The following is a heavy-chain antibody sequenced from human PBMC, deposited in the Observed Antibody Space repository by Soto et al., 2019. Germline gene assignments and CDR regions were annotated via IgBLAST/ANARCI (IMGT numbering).Heavy chain of an antibody. CDR2: IYYSGST. Sequence: SETLSLTCTVSGVSISSYYWSWIRQPPGKGLEWIGYIYYSGSTNYNPSLKSRVTISVDTSKNQFSLKLSSVTAADTAVYYCARDPIGYGGWFDPWGQGTLVTVSS. CDR3: ARDPIGYGGWFDP. J-gene: IGHJ5*02. CDR1: GVSISSYY. V-gene: IGHV4-59*01. D-gene: IGHD5-12*01.